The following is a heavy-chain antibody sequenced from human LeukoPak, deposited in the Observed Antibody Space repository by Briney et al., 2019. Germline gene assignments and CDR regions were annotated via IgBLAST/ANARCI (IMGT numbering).Heavy chain of an antibody. CDR2: IYYSGST. V-gene: IGHV4-59*01. Sequence: SETLSLTCTVSSGSISSYYWSWIRQPPGKGLEWIGYIYYSGSTNYNPSLKSRVTISVDTSKNQFSLKLSSVTAADTAVYYCARVGLRFLEWSPSFDYWGQGTLVTVSS. CDR3: ARVGLRFLEWSPSFDY. D-gene: IGHD3-3*01. J-gene: IGHJ4*02. CDR1: SGSISSYY.